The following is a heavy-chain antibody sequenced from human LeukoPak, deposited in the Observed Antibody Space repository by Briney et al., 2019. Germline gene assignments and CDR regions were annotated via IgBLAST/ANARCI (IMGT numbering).Heavy chain of an antibody. CDR3: ARHDSSGYWGYYFDY. CDR2: IYYSGST. Sequence: PSQTLSLTCTVSGGSISSGGYYWSWIRQPPGKGLEWIGYIYYSGSTNYNPSLKSRVTISVDTSKNQFSLKLSSVTAADTAVYYCARHDSSGYWGYYFDYWGQGTLVTVSS. D-gene: IGHD3-22*01. CDR1: GGSISSGGYY. J-gene: IGHJ4*02. V-gene: IGHV4-61*08.